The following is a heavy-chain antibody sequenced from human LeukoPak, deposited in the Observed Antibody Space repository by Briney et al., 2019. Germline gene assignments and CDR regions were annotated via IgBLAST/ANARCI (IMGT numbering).Heavy chain of an antibody. CDR2: ISGSGGST. V-gene: IGHV3-23*01. D-gene: IGHD6-19*01. CDR1: GFTFSSYT. CDR3: ASVRIAVAGFDY. Sequence: GGSLRLSCAASGFTFSSYTMSWVRQAPGKGLEWVSAISGSGGSTYYADPVKGRFTISRDNSKNTLYLQTNSLRAEDTAVYYCASVRIAVAGFDYWGQGTLVTVSS. J-gene: IGHJ4*02.